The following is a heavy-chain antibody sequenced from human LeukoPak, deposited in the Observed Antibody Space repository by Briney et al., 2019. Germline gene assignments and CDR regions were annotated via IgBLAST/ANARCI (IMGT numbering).Heavy chain of an antibody. V-gene: IGHV1-2*02. CDR3: ARGRRRWLQFDAFDI. CDR2: INPNSGGT. CDR1: GYTFTGYY. J-gene: IGHJ3*02. Sequence: ASVKVSCKASGYTFTGYYMHWVRRAPGQGLEWMGWINPNSGGTNYAQKFQGRVTMTRDTSTSTVYMELSSLRSEDTAVYYCARGRRRWLQFDAFDIWGQGTMVTVSS. D-gene: IGHD5-24*01.